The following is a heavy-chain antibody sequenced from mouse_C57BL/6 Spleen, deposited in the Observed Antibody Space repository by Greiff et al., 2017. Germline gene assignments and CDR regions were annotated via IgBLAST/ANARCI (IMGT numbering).Heavy chain of an antibody. V-gene: IGHV1-54*01. J-gene: IGHJ3*01. CDR1: GYAFTNYL. CDR3: ASDYDDADLAY. D-gene: IGHD2-4*01. CDR2: INPGSGGT. Sequence: QVHVKQSGAELVRPGTSVKVSCKASGYAFTNYLIEWVKQRPGQGLEWIGVINPGSGGTNYNEKFKGKATLTSDKSSSTAYMQLSSLASEDSAVYSCASDYDDADLAYWGQGTLVTVSA.